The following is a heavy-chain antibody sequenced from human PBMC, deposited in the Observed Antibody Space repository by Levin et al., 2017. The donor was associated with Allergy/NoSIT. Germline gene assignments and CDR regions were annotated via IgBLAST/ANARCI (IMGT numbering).Heavy chain of an antibody. Sequence: RTGGSLRLSCAVYGGSFSGYYWSWIRQPPGKGLEWIGEINHSGSTNYNPSLKSRVTISVDTSKNQFSLKLSSVTAADTAVYYCARGRGYCSSTSCYTDTNRPFDYWGQGTLVTVSS. CDR2: INHSGST. CDR3: ARGRGYCSSTSCYTDTNRPFDY. J-gene: IGHJ4*02. CDR1: GGSFSGYY. V-gene: IGHV4-34*01. D-gene: IGHD2-2*02.